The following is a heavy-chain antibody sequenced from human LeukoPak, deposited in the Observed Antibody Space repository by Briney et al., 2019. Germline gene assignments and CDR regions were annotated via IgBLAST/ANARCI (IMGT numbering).Heavy chain of an antibody. V-gene: IGHV3-73*01. CDR1: GFTFSDSA. J-gene: IGHJ4*02. CDR3: TRHADFKTGEDFDY. D-gene: IGHD3/OR15-3a*01. Sequence: GGSLRLSCAASGFTFSDSAMHWVRQASGKGLEWVGRIRSKANTYATVYAASVKGRFTISRDDSKNTAYLQMNSLKTEDTAVYYCTRHADFKTGEDFDYWGQGTLVTVSS. CDR2: IRSKANTYAT.